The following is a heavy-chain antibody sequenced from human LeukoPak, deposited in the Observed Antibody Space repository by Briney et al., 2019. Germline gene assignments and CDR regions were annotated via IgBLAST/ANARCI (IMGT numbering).Heavy chain of an antibody. CDR2: IIPILGIA. V-gene: IGHV1-69*04. CDR1: GGTFSSYA. Sequence: ASVKVSCKASGGTFSSYAISWVRQAPGQGLEWIGRIIPILGIANYAQKFQGRVTITADKSTSTAYMELSSLRSEDTAVYYCARDPIGYGDQAFDYWGQGTLVTVSS. D-gene: IGHD4-17*01. J-gene: IGHJ4*02. CDR3: ARDPIGYGDQAFDY.